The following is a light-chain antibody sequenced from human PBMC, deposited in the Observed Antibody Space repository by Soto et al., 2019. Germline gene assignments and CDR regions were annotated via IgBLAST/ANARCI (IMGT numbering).Light chain of an antibody. J-gene: IGKJ2*01. CDR3: QQYGGVPST. Sequence: EIVLTQSPGTLSLSPGQRATLSCRASESISRDYLAWYQQRLGQAPRLLIYGASSGAPGIPDRFSGSGSGTDFTLTISRLEPEDFAIYYCQQYGGVPSTLGQGTKLEIK. V-gene: IGKV3-20*01. CDR1: ESISRDY. CDR2: GAS.